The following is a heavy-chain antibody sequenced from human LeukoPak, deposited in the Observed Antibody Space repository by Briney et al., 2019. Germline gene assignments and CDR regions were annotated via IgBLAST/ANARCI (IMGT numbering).Heavy chain of an antibody. V-gene: IGHV3-74*01. CDR3: AREDVDIAVAASGPFDI. CDR2: IISDGSTS. CDR1: GFTFSSYW. D-gene: IGHD6-19*01. J-gene: IGHJ3*02. Sequence: GGSLRLSCAASGFTFSSYWMHWVRQAPGKGLVWASRIISDGSTSTYADSVKGRFTISRDNAKNTLYLQMNSLRAEDTAVYYCAREDVDIAVAASGPFDIWGQGTMVSVSS.